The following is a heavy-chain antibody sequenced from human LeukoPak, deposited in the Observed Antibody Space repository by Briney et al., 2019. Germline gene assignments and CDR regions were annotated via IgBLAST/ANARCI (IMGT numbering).Heavy chain of an antibody. D-gene: IGHD3-22*01. CDR1: GGSVSSGSYY. CDR3: ARTLDSSGYGY. J-gene: IGHJ4*02. CDR2: IYYSGST. V-gene: IGHV4-61*01. Sequence: PSETLSLTCTVSGGSVSSGSYYWSWIRQPPGKGLEWIGYIYYSGSTKYNPSLKSRVTISVDTSKNQFSLKLSSVTAADTAVYYCARTLDSSGYGYWGQGTLVTVSS.